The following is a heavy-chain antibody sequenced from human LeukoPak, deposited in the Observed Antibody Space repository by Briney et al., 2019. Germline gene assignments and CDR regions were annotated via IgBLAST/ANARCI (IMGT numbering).Heavy chain of an antibody. CDR2: ISSSSSYI. J-gene: IGHJ4*02. Sequence: PGGSLRLSCAASGFTFSSYSMNWVRQDPGKGLEWVSSISSSSSYIYYADSVKGRFTISRDNAKNSLYLQMNSLRAEDTAVYYCAREGGAYYDSSGYYFFDYWGQGTLVTVSS. V-gene: IGHV3-21*01. CDR3: AREGGAYYDSSGYYFFDY. CDR1: GFTFSSYS. D-gene: IGHD3-22*01.